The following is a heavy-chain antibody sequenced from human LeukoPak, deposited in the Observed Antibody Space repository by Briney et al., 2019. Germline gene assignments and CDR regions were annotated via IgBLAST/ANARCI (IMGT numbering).Heavy chain of an antibody. J-gene: IGHJ3*02. CDR3: ARAHSSSGAFDI. CDR2: ISSNGGST. V-gene: IGHV3-64*01. CDR1: GFTFSSYA. D-gene: IGHD6-13*01. Sequence: GGSLRLSCAASGFTFSSYAMHWVRQAPGKGLEYVSAISSNGGSTYYANSVKGRFTISRDNSKNTLYLQMGSLRAEDMAVYYCARAHSSSGAFDIWGQGTMVTVSS.